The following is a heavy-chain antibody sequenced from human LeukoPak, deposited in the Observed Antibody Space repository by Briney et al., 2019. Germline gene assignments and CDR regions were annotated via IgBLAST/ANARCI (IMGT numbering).Heavy chain of an antibody. J-gene: IGHJ5*02. D-gene: IGHD1-26*01. V-gene: IGHV4-34*01. CDR1: GGSFSGYY. Sequence: SETLSLTCAVYGGSFSGYYCSWIRQPPGKGLEWIGEINHSGSTNYNPSLKSRVTISVDTSKNQFSLKLSSVTAADTAVYYCAVIVGATMNWFDPWGQGTLVTVSS. CDR3: AVIVGATMNWFDP. CDR2: INHSGST.